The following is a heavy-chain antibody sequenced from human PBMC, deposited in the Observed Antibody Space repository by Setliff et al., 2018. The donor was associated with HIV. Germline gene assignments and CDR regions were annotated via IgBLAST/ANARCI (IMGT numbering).Heavy chain of an antibody. CDR2: IFYSGST. J-gene: IGHJ4*02. D-gene: IGHD7-27*01. CDR1: GGSVSTGNYY. V-gene: IGHV4-61*01. CDR3: ARIVGMSPYFDY. Sequence: SETLSLTCTVSGGSVSTGNYYWNWIRLPPGKGLEWIGYIFYSGSTNYNPSLKSRVTMSVDTSKNQFSLKLSSVTAADTAVYYCARIVGMSPYFDYWGLGTLVTVSS.